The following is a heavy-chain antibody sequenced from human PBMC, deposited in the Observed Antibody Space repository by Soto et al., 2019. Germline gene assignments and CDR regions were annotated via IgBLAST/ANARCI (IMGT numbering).Heavy chain of an antibody. CDR2: IYYSGST. V-gene: IGHV4-31*03. Sequence: SETLSLTCTVSGGSISSGGYYWSWIRQHPGKGLEWIGYIYYSGSTYYNPSLKSRATISVDTSKNQFSLKLSSVTAADTAVYYCAREHRTEGLTGNNFDYWGQGTLAPSPQ. CDR3: AREHRTEGLTGNNFDY. CDR1: GGSISSGGYY. J-gene: IGHJ4*02. D-gene: IGHD7-27*01.